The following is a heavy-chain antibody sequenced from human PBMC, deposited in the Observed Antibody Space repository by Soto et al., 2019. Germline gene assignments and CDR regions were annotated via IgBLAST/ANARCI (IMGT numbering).Heavy chain of an antibody. Sequence: PSETLSLTCAVYGGSFSGYYWSWIRQPPGKGLEWIGEINHSGSTNYNPSLKSRVTISVDTSKNQFSLKLSSVTAADTAVYYCARGRPYGSGSYYYWGQGTLVTVSS. CDR3: ARGRPYGSGSYYY. D-gene: IGHD3-10*01. V-gene: IGHV4-34*01. CDR2: INHSGST. CDR1: GGSFSGYY. J-gene: IGHJ4*02.